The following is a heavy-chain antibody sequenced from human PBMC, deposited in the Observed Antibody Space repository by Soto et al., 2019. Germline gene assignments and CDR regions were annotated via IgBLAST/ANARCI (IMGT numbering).Heavy chain of an antibody. J-gene: IGHJ4*02. V-gene: IGHV3-9*01. CDR2: IGWNTGSI. CDR1: GFIFDDYA. D-gene: IGHD5-12*01. Sequence: EVQLVESGGGLVQPGRSLRLSCAASGFIFDDYAMHWVRQTPGKGLEWVSSIGWNTGSIAYADSVKGRFTISRDNAKNSLYLQMNSLRARETALYYCAKGHNGYESGGLVYWGQGTLVTVYS. CDR3: AKGHNGYESGGLVY.